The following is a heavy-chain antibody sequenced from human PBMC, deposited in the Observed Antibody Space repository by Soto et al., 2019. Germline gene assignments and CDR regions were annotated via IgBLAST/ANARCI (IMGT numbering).Heavy chain of an antibody. CDR3: ARRTIATYLDY. CDR2: IYHSGST. J-gene: IGHJ4*02. CDR1: GGSISSSNYY. D-gene: IGHD1-26*01. V-gene: IGHV4-39*01. Sequence: SETLSLTCTVSGGSISSSNYYWGWIRQPPGKGLEWIGNIYHSGSTFYNPSLKSRVTISVDTSKNQFSLKLSSVTAADTAVYYCARRTIATYLDYWGQGTLVTSPQ.